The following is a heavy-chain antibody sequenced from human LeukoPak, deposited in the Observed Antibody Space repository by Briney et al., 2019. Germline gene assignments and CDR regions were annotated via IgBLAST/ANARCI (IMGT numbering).Heavy chain of an antibody. CDR1: GFTFSSYS. CDR3: ARDVENYDILTGYRNDAFDI. D-gene: IGHD3-9*01. J-gene: IGHJ3*02. Sequence: GGSLRLSCGASGFTFSSYSMNWVRQAPGKGLEWVSSISSSSSYIYYADSVKGRFTISRDNAKNSLYLQMNSLRAEDTSVYYCARDVENYDILTGYRNDAFDIWGQGTMVTVSS. CDR2: ISSSSSYI. V-gene: IGHV3-21*01.